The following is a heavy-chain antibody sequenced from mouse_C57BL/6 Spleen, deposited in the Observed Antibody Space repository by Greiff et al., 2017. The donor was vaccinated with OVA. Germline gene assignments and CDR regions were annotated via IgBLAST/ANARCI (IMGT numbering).Heavy chain of an antibody. CDR3: ARDRDYYGSHWYFDV. CDR2: ISDGGSYT. J-gene: IGHJ1*03. D-gene: IGHD1-1*01. Sequence: DVQLQESGGGLVKPGGSLKLSCAASGFTFSSYAMSWVRQTPGKRLEWVATISDGGSYTYYPDNVKGRFTISRDNAKNNLYLQMSHLKSEDTAMYYCARDRDYYGSHWYFDVWGTGTTVTVSS. CDR1: GFTFSSYA. V-gene: IGHV5-4*01.